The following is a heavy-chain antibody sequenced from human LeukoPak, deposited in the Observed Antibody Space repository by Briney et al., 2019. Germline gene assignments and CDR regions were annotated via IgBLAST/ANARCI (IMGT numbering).Heavy chain of an antibody. J-gene: IGHJ6*03. Sequence: GASVKVSCKASGYTFTGYYMHWVRQAPGQGLEWMGWINPNSGGTNYAQTFRGRVTMTRDTSISTAYMEVSRLRSDDTAMYYCATGRAAGTPDYMDVWGKGTTVT. V-gene: IGHV1-2*02. D-gene: IGHD6-13*01. CDR1: GYTFTGYY. CDR3: ATGRAAGTPDYMDV. CDR2: INPNSGGT.